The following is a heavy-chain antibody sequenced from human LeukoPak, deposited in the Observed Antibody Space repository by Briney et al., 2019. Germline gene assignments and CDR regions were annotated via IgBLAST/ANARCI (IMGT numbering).Heavy chain of an antibody. V-gene: IGHV3-21*01. CDR1: GFTFSTYT. D-gene: IGHD3-22*01. Sequence: GGSLRLSCAASGFTFSTYTMNWVRQAPGKGLEWVSSISSSSRYIFYADSIKGRFTISRDNAKNSLYLQVNSLRAEDTAVYYRARARNYYDSSGYLDCWGQGTQVTVSS. CDR2: ISSSSRYI. CDR3: ARARNYYDSSGYLDC. J-gene: IGHJ4*02.